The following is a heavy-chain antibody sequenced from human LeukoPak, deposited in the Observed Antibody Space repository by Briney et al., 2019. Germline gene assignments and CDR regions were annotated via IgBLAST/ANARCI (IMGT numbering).Heavy chain of an antibody. J-gene: IGHJ4*02. Sequence: GASVKVSCKASGYTFTSYGISWVRQAPGQGLEWVGWISAYNGNTNYAQKLQGRVTMTTDTSTSTAYMELRSLRSDDTAVYYCARTLLRYSGGHFDYWGQGTLVTVSS. CDR2: ISAYNGNT. D-gene: IGHD3-9*01. CDR3: ARTLLRYSGGHFDY. CDR1: GYTFTSYG. V-gene: IGHV1-18*01.